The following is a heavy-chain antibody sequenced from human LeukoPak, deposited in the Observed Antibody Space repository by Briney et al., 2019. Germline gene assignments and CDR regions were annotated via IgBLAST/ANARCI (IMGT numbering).Heavy chain of an antibody. CDR2: IIPIFGTA. V-gene: IGHV1-69*06. D-gene: IGHD5-18*01. J-gene: IGHJ5*02. CDR3: VGDSYGETRWFDP. Sequence: ASVKVSCKASGGTFSSYAISWVRQAPGQGLEWMGGIIPIFGTANYAQKFQGRVTITADKSTSTAYMELSSLRSEDTAVYYCVGDSYGETRWFDPWGQGTLVTVSS. CDR1: GGTFSSYA.